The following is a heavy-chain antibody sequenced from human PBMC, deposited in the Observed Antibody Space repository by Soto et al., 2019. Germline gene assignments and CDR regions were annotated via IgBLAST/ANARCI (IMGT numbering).Heavy chain of an antibody. CDR1: GFTFSNYA. Sequence: GGSLRLSCAASGFTFSNYAMSWVRQAPGKGLEWVSDISDSGGNTYYADSVKGRFTISRDNSKNTLYLQMNSLRGEDTAIFYCAKDSTPYSGSAVFDFWAQGTLVTVSS. V-gene: IGHV3-23*01. CDR3: AKDSTPYSGSAVFDF. D-gene: IGHD5-12*01. CDR2: ISDSGGNT. J-gene: IGHJ4*02.